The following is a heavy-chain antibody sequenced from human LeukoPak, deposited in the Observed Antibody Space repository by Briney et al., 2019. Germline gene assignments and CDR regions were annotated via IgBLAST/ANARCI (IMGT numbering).Heavy chain of an antibody. CDR1: GYSFTSYW. J-gene: IGHJ3*02. V-gene: IGHV5-51*01. CDR3: ARQAYGSHFDAFDI. Sequence: GASLQISCKGSGYSFTSYWIGWVRQLPGKGLEGMGIIYPGDSDTRYSPSFQGQVSMSVDKSITTAYLQWSSLTASDTAIYYCARQAYGSHFDAFDIWGQGTMVTVSS. D-gene: IGHD3-22*01. CDR2: IYPGDSDT.